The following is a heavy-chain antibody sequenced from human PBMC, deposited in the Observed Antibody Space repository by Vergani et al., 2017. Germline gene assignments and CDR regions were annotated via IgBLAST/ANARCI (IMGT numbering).Heavy chain of an antibody. CDR2: IRYDGSNK. CDR3: AKPHYYGSGSYSY. CDR1: GFTFSSYG. Sequence: QVQLVESGGGVVQPGGSLRLSCAASGFTFSSYGMHWVRQAPGKGLEWVAFIRYDGSNKYYADSVKGRFTISRDNSKNTLYLQMNSLRAEDTAVYYCAKPHYYGSGSYSYWGQGTLVTVSS. D-gene: IGHD3-10*01. J-gene: IGHJ4*02. V-gene: IGHV3-30*02.